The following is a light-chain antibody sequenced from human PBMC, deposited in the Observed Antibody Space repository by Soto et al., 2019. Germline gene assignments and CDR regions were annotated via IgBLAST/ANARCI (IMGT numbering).Light chain of an antibody. Sequence: QSALTQPRSVSGSPGQAVTISCTGTSNDVGDYNFVSWYQRHPGKAPKLMIFDVSKRPSGVPDRFSGSKSGNTASLTISGLQAEDEADYYCCSYAGSYTVIFGGGTKLTVL. CDR3: CSYAGSYTVI. CDR2: DVS. CDR1: SNDVGDYNF. J-gene: IGLJ2*01. V-gene: IGLV2-11*01.